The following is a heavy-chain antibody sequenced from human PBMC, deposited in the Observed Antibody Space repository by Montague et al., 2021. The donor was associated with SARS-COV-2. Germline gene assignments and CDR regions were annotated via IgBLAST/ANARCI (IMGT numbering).Heavy chain of an antibody. CDR3: AREYRIELWQTNWYFGL. CDR2: IYHSGNT. D-gene: IGHD3-16*01. Sequence: SETLSLTCEVSGGSISSYYWSWIRQPPGQGLEWIGYIYHSGNTKYNPSLKSRVSVSVDTSKNQFSLRLSSVTAADTAVYYCAREYRIELWQTNWYFGLWGRGTLVTVSS. CDR1: GGSISSYY. V-gene: IGHV4-59*01. J-gene: IGHJ2*01.